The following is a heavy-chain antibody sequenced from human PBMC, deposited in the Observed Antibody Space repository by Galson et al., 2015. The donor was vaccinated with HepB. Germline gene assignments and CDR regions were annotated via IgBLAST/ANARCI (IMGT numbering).Heavy chain of an antibody. Sequence: SVKVSCKASGYTFTSYGISWVRQAPGQGLEWMGWISAYNGNTNYAQKLQGRVTMTTDTSTSTAYMELRSLRSDDTAVYYCARDRYYDILTGYYNLAGPAGVIIGMDVWGQGTTVTVSS. D-gene: IGHD3-9*01. CDR3: ARDRYYDILTGYYNLAGPAGVIIGMDV. CDR2: ISAYNGNT. J-gene: IGHJ6*02. CDR1: GYTFTSYG. V-gene: IGHV1-18*04.